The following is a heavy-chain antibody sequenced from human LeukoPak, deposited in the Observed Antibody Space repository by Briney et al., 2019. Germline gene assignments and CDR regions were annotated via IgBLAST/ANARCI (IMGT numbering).Heavy chain of an antibody. D-gene: IGHD3-22*01. V-gene: IGHV3-23*01. Sequence: GGSLRLSCAASEFTFSSYAMSWVRQAPGKGLEWVSAISGSGGSTYYADSVKGRFTISRDNSKNTLYLQMNSLRAEDTAVYYCAKRVYDSSGYYWDYWGQGTLVTVSS. CDR3: AKRVYDSSGYYWDY. J-gene: IGHJ4*02. CDR1: EFTFSSYA. CDR2: ISGSGGST.